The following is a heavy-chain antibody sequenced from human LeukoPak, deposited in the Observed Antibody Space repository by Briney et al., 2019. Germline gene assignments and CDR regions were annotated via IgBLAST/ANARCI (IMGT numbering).Heavy chain of an antibody. J-gene: IGHJ4*02. CDR1: GFTFSSYW. CDR2: IKDGGTTT. Sequence: GGSLRLSCAASGFTFSSYWIPLVRQVPGKGLVWVARIKDGGTTTDYADSVKGRFTISRDDAKNTLSLQMNSLRAEDTAVYYCTTIRPGYWGQGTLVTVSP. CDR3: TTIRPGY. V-gene: IGHV3-74*01. D-gene: IGHD5-12*01.